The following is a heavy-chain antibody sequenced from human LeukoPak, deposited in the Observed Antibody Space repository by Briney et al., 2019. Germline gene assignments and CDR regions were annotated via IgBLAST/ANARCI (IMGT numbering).Heavy chain of an antibody. Sequence: ASVKVSCKASGGTFSSYAISWVRQAPGQGLEWMGGIIPIFGTANYAQKSQGRVTITADKSTSTAYMELSSLRSEDTAVYYCASGSGVGYYYDSSGYYYLPDYWGQGTLVTVSS. CDR3: ASGSGVGYYYDSSGYYYLPDY. J-gene: IGHJ4*02. CDR2: IIPIFGTA. CDR1: GGTFSSYA. D-gene: IGHD3-22*01. V-gene: IGHV1-69*06.